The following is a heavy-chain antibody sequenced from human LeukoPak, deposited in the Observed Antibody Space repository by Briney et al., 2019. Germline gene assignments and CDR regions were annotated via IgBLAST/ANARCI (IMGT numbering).Heavy chain of an antibody. CDR2: IRSKAYGGTT. D-gene: IGHD4-17*01. Sequence: PGGSLRLSCTASGFTFGDYAMSWFRQAPGKGLEWVGFIRSKAYGGTTEYAASVKGRFTISRDDSKSIAYLQMNSLKTEDTAVYYCTRIPHDLNGDYGFFQHWGQGTLVTVSS. J-gene: IGHJ1*01. CDR1: GFTFGDYA. V-gene: IGHV3-49*03. CDR3: TRIPHDLNGDYGFFQH.